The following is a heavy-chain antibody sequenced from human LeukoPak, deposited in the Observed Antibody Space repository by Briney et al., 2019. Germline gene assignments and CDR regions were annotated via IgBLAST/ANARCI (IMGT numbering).Heavy chain of an antibody. V-gene: IGHV4-38-2*02. CDR3: ARVPLGRHYYMDV. Sequence: PSETLSLTCTVSGYSISSAYYWGWIQQPPGKGLEWIGSIYHSESSYYNPSLKSRVTISVDTSKNQFSLKLSSVTAADTALYYCARVPLGRHYYMDVWGKGTAVIVSS. D-gene: IGHD5-24*01. J-gene: IGHJ6*03. CDR1: GYSISSAYY. CDR2: IYHSESS.